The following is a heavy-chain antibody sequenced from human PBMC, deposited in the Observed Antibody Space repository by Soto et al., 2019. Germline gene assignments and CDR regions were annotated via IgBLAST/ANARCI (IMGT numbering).Heavy chain of an antibody. CDR2: LNPNSGDT. D-gene: IGHD3-10*01. CDR1: GYTFGDYY. J-gene: IGHJ4*02. CDR3: ATMVVPTTYFAA. V-gene: IGHV1-2*04. Sequence: QVQLEQSGPELKKPGASVKVSCKASGYTFGDYYMHWVRQVPGQGLEWLGWLNPNSGDTHYAQKFQGSVTMTRDTSINTAYMELSRLRSDDTAVYCCATMVVPTTYFAAWGQGTLVTVSS.